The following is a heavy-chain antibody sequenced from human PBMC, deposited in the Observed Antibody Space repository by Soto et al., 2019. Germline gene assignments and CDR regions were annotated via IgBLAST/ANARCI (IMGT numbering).Heavy chain of an antibody. Sequence: GGSLRLSCAASGFTFSSYAMGWVRQAPRKGLEWASAISGNGGSTYYADSVKGRFTISRDNSKDTLYLQMNSLRAEDTAVYYCAKAGYCSSGTCAARYYYMDVWGKGTTVTVSS. J-gene: IGHJ6*03. D-gene: IGHD2-15*01. V-gene: IGHV3-23*01. CDR3: AKAGYCSSGTCAARYYYMDV. CDR2: ISGNGGST. CDR1: GFTFSSYA.